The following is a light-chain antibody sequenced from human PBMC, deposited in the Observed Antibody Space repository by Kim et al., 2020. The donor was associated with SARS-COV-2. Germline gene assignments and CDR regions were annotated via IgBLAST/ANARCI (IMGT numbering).Light chain of an antibody. V-gene: IGLV3-19*01. CDR1: SLRSYY. CDR2: GKN. J-gene: IGLJ3*02. Sequence: SSELTQDPAVSVALGQTVRITCQGDSLRSYYASWYQQKPGQAPVLVIYGKNNRPSGIPDRFSGSSSGNTASLTITRAQAEDEADYYCNSRGSSGNHWVFG. CDR3: NSRGSSGNHWV.